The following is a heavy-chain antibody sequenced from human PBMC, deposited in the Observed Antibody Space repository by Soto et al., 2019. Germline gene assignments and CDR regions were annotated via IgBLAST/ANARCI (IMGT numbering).Heavy chain of an antibody. CDR3: ARVSTYYDFWSGTYYYGMDV. Sequence: GSLRLSCAASGFTFSSYSMNWVRQAPGKGLEWVSYISSSSSTIYYADSVKGRFTISRDNAKNSLYLQMNSLRDEDTAVYYCARVSTYYDFWSGTYYYGMDVWGQGTTVTV. D-gene: IGHD3-3*01. J-gene: IGHJ6*02. V-gene: IGHV3-48*02. CDR2: ISSSSSTI. CDR1: GFTFSSYS.